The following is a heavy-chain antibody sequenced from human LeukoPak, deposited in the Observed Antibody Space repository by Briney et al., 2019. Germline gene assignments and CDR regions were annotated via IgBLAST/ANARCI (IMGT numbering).Heavy chain of an antibody. J-gene: IGHJ4*02. CDR3: ARSPRFLEWLFFDY. Sequence: PGGSLVLYCAASGFTVTNNYLSWVRPAPGKGLGWGSVIYSGGSTYYADSLQGRFTISRDNSKNTLYLQMNSLRAEDTAVYYCARSPRFLEWLFFDYWGQGILVTVSS. V-gene: IGHV3-66*01. D-gene: IGHD3-3*01. CDR2: IYSGGST. CDR1: GFTVTNNY.